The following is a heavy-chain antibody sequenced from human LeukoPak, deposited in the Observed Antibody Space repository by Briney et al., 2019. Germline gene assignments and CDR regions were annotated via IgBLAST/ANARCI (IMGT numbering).Heavy chain of an antibody. CDR1: GFTVSSNY. Sequence: GGSLRLSCAASGFTVSSNYMSWVRQAPGKGLEWVSVIYSGGTTYYADSVKGRFTISRDNSKNTLHLQMNSLRAEDTAVYCCARDQYSYAHAAYWGQGTLVTVSS. D-gene: IGHD5-18*01. J-gene: IGHJ4*02. CDR3: ARDQYSYAHAAY. V-gene: IGHV3-66*01. CDR2: IYSGGTT.